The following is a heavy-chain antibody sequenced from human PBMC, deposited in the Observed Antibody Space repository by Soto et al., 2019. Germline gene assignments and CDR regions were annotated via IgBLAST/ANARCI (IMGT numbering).Heavy chain of an antibody. V-gene: IGHV4-30-4*01. J-gene: IGHJ6*02. CDR3: ARQERGVITGTAGMDV. Sequence: QVQLQESGPGLVKPSQTLSLTCTVSGGSISSGDYYWSWIRQPPGKGLEWIGYIYYSGSTYYNPSLKSRVTISVDTATNQFSLKLSSVTAADTAVYYCARQERGVITGTAGMDVWGQGTTVTVSS. CDR1: GGSISSGDYY. CDR2: IYYSGST. D-gene: IGHD1-7*01.